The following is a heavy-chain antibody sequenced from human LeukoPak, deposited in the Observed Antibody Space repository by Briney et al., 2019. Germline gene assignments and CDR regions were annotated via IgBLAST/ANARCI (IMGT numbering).Heavy chain of an antibody. CDR3: AGNYYDTSGYVAFDI. J-gene: IGHJ3*02. D-gene: IGHD3-22*01. V-gene: IGHV3-66*01. CDR2: IYSAGST. CDR1: GFTVISNY. Sequence: PGGSLRLSCADSGFTVISNYMSWVRQAPGKGLEWVSVIYSAGSTSYADSVKGRFTISSDNSKKTLYLQMNSLRAEDTAVYYCAGNYYDTSGYVAFDIWGQGTMVTVSS.